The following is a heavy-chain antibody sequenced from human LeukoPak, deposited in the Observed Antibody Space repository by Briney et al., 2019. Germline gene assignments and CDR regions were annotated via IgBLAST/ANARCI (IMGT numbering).Heavy chain of an antibody. V-gene: IGHV3-66*02. CDR3: ARGVYTLIDY. CDR2: IYSGGST. J-gene: IGHJ4*02. CDR1: GFTFSNYA. Sequence: PGGSLRLSCAASGFTFSNYAMSWVRQAPGKGLEWVSVIYSGGSTYYADSVKGRFTISRDNSKNTLYLQMNSLRAEDTAVYYCARGVYTLIDYWGQGTLVTVSS. D-gene: IGHD5/OR15-5a*01.